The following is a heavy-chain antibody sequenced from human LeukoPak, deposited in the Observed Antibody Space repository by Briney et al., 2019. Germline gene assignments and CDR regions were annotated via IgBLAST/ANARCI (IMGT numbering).Heavy chain of an antibody. J-gene: IGHJ4*02. CDR1: GGSISSYY. CDR2: IYYSGST. Sequence: SETLSLTCTVSGGSISSYYWSWIRQPPGKGLEWIGYIYYSGSTNYNPSLKSRVTISVKTSKNQFSLKLSSVTAADTAVYYCARALPLFDYWGQGTLVTVSS. V-gene: IGHV4-59*12. CDR3: ARALPLFDY.